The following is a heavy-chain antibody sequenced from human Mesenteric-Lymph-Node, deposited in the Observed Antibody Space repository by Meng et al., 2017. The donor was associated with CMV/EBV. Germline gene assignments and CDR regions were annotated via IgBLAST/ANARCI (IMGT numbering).Heavy chain of an antibody. CDR2: VYYSGST. CDR3: AREACSGGYCYLDY. V-gene: IGHV4-61*01. Sequence: SRGSVSSTSYYWSWIRQPPGKGLEWIGYVYYSGSTNYNPSLRSRVTISLDPSKNQFSLKVSSVTAADTAVYFCAREACSGGYCYLDYWGQGTLVTVSS. CDR1: RGSVSSTSYY. J-gene: IGHJ4*02. D-gene: IGHD2-15*01.